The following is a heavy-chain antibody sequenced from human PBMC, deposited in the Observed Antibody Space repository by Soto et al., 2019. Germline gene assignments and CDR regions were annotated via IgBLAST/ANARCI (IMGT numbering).Heavy chain of an antibody. D-gene: IGHD6-19*01. CDR1: GFTFSSYS. J-gene: IGHJ6*02. CDR3: ARGGYSSGWYSPVWSDPDYYYYGMDV. CDR2: ISSSSSYI. Sequence: EVQLVEAGGGLVKPGGSLRLSCAASGFTFSSYSMNWVRQAPGKGLEWVSSISSSSSYIYYADSVKGRFTISRDNAKNSLYLQMNRLRAEDTAVYYCARGGYSSGWYSPVWSDPDYYYYGMDVWGQGTTVTVSS. V-gene: IGHV3-21*01.